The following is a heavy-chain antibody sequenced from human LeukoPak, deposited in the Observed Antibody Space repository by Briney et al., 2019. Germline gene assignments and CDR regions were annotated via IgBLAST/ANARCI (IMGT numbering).Heavy chain of an antibody. Sequence: PGGSLRLSCEASGLTFSDYTMSWVRQAPGRGLEWVSSISSSGISTYYADSVKGRFTISRDKSKSTLSLQMRSLRGEDTAIYYCAKGDTGMIRRYYVDNWGQGTLVTVSS. D-gene: IGHD5-18*01. CDR2: ISSSGIST. CDR1: GLTFSDYT. J-gene: IGHJ4*01. CDR3: AKGDTGMIRRYYVDN. V-gene: IGHV3-23*01.